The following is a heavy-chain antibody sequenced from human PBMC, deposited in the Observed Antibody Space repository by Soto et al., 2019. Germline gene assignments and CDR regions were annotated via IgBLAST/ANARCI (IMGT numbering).Heavy chain of an antibody. CDR3: ARAPRENAAMVTEFYYYYYGMDV. V-gene: IGHV1-69*13. D-gene: IGHD5-18*01. Sequence: SLKVSCKASGGTFSSYAISCVRQATGQGLEWMGGIIPIFGTANYAQKFQGRVTITADESTSTAYMELSSLRSEDTAVYYCARAPRENAAMVTEFYYYYYGMDVWGQGTTVTVSS. CDR2: IIPIFGTA. CDR1: GGTFSSYA. J-gene: IGHJ6*02.